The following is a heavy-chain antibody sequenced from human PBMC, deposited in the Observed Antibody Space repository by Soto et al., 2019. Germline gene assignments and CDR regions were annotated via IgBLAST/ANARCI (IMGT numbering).Heavy chain of an antibody. CDR2: MNPNSGNT. D-gene: IGHD3-10*01. J-gene: IGHJ3*02. V-gene: IGHV1-8*02. CDR1: GYTFTSYG. Sequence: GASVKVSCKASGYTFTSYGISWVRQAPGQGLEWMGWMNPNSGNTSYAQKFQGRVTMTRNTSISTAYMELSSLRSEDTAVYYCARGTKGRARAFDIWGQGTMVTVSS. CDR3: ARGTKGRARAFDI.